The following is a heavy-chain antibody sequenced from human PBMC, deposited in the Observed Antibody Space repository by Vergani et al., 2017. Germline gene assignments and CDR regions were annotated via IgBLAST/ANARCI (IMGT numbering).Heavy chain of an antibody. CDR3: AGGDDLGGSGSWGAFDI. D-gene: IGHD3-10*01. CDR1: GGSISSGGYY. CDR2: IYYSGST. Sequence: QVQLQESGPGLVKPSQTLSLPCTVSGGSISSGGYYWSWIRQHPGKGLEWIGYIYYSGSTYYNPSLKSRVTIAVDTSKNQFSRKLRSVTAADTAVYYCAGGDDLGGSGSWGAFDIWGQGTMVTVSS. J-gene: IGHJ3*02. V-gene: IGHV4-31*03.